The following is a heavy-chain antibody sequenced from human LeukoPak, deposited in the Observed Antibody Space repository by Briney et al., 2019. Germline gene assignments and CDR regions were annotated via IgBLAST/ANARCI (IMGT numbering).Heavy chain of an antibody. V-gene: IGHV3-48*03. CDR2: LSSSGSAF. CDR3: ARSARLMKGVVEVTALDD. J-gene: IGHJ4*02. Sequence: GGSLTLSCDDSGFTFRSYEMNWVRQAPGKGLEWIAYLSSSGSAFSYADSVKGRFTIARDNAKNPVYLEMNSLRADDTAVYYCARSARLMKGVVEVTALDDWGQGTLVTVSS. D-gene: IGHD3-3*01. CDR1: GFTFRSYE.